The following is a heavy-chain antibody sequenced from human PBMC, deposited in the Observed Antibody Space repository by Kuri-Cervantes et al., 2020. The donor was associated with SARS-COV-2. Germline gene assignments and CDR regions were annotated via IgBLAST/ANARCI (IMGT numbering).Heavy chain of an antibody. CDR1: GFTFSSYA. CDR2: ISSSSSTI. V-gene: IGHV3-48*01. CDR3: ARDLVVAATRYFGDAFDI. Sequence: GESLKISCAASGFTFSSYAMSWVRQAPGKGLEWVSYISSSSSTIYYADSVKGRFTISRDNAKNSLYLQMNSLRAEDTAVYYCARDLVVAATRYFGDAFDIWGQGTMVTVSS. D-gene: IGHD2-15*01. J-gene: IGHJ3*02.